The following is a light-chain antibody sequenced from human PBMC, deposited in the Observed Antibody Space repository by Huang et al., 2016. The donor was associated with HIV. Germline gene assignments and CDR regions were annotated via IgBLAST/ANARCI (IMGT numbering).Light chain of an antibody. V-gene: IGKV1-39*01. J-gene: IGKJ2*01. CDR1: QSINKY. Sequence: DIQMTQSPSSLSASVGDRVIISCRASQSINKYLKWYQQMPGKAHKLLIYGSSTLQRGVSSRFSGSVSGTDFTLTIGSLQPEDAATYYCQQSYKAPRTFGQGTLLEI. CDR2: GSS. CDR3: QQSYKAPRT.